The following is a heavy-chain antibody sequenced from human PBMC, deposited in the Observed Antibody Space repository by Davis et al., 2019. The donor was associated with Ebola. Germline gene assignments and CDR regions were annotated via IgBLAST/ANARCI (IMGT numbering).Heavy chain of an antibody. Sequence: SCKASGGTFSSYGMHWVRQAPGKGLEWVAVISYDGSNKYYADSVKGRFTISRDNSKNTLYLQMNSLRAEDTAVYYCAKATHYSNYGIYGMDVWGQGTTVTVSS. CDR3: AKATHYSNYGIYGMDV. CDR2: ISYDGSNK. CDR1: GGTFSSYG. J-gene: IGHJ6*02. V-gene: IGHV3-30*18. D-gene: IGHD4-11*01.